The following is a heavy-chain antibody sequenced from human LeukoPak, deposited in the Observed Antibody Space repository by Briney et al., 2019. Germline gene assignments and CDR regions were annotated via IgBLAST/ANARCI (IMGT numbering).Heavy chain of an antibody. J-gene: IGHJ5*02. D-gene: IGHD6-13*01. CDR3: ATGPRVNWFDP. CDR2: MNPNSGNT. V-gene: IGHV1-8*01. CDR1: GYTFTSYD. Sequence: ASVKVSCKASGYTFTSYDINWVRQATGQGLEWMGWMNPNSGNTGYAQKFQGRVTMTEDTSTDTAYTELSSLRSEDTAVYYCATGPRVNWFDPWGQGTLVTVSS.